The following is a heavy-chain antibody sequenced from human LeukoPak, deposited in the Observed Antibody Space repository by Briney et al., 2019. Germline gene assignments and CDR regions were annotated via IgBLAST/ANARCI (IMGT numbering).Heavy chain of an antibody. Sequence: TGGSLRLSCEGSGYPFDTYWMAWVRQAPGKGLEWVASIKHDGREEHYVDSIKGRFTISRDNGKNSVYLQMNNLRVEDTAMYYCSREFHPWGQGTLVIVSS. CDR2: IKHDGREE. CDR3: SREFHP. CDR1: GYPFDTYW. J-gene: IGHJ5*02. V-gene: IGHV3-7*01.